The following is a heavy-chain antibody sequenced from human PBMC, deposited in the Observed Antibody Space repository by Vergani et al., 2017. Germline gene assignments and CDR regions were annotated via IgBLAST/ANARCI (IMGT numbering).Heavy chain of an antibody. Sequence: EVQLVESGGGLVQPGGSLRLSCAASGFTFSSYWMSWVRPAPGKGLEWVANIKQEGGEKYYVDYVKGRFTISRDNAKNSLYLQMNSLRAEDTAVYYCARPTIGATGPAESYYYYYCMDVWGKGTTVTVSS. J-gene: IGHJ6*03. CDR1: GFTFSSYW. V-gene: IGHV3-7*01. CDR2: IKQEGGEK. D-gene: IGHD1-1*01. CDR3: ARPTIGATGPAESYYYYYCMDV.